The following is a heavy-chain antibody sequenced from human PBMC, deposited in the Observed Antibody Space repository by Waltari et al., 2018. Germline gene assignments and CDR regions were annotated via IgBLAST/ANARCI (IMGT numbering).Heavy chain of an antibody. CDR1: GFTFSSYA. V-gene: IGHV3-30-3*01. CDR2: ISYDGSNK. Sequence: QVQLVESGGGVVQPGRSLRPSCAASGFTFSSYAMHWVRQAPGKGLEWVAVISYDGSNKYYADSVKGRFTISRDNSKNTLYLQMNSLRAEDTAVYYCSVVAEFDYWGQGTLVTVSS. D-gene: IGHD2-15*01. J-gene: IGHJ4*02. CDR3: SVVAEFDY.